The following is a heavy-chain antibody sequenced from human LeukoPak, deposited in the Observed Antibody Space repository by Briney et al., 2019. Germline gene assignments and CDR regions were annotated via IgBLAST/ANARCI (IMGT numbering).Heavy chain of an antibody. CDR2: IYSGGAT. CDR3: ARGFDFWSGSSFGAFNV. D-gene: IGHD3-3*01. J-gene: IGHJ3*01. Sequence: GGSLRLSCGASGHTVRDDYMIWIRQAPGKGLEWVSAIYSGGATYSAESVEGRFTVSRDNSKNTVYLQMNSLRAEDTAVYYCARGFDFWSGSSFGAFNVWGQGTMVTVSS. CDR1: GHTVRDDY. V-gene: IGHV3-53*01.